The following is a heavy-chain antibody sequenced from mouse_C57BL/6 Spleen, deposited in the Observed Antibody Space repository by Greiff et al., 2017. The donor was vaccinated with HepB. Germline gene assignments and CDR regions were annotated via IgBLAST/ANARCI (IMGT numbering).Heavy chain of an antibody. CDR2: IHPNSGST. Sequence: QVQLQQSGAELVKPGASVKLSCKASGYTFTSYWMHWVKQRPGQGLEWIGMIHPNSGSTNYNEKFKSKVTLTVDKSSSTAYMQLSSLTSEDSAVYYCARLPYYGSSGDYFDYWGQGTTLTVSS. J-gene: IGHJ2*01. CDR1: GYTFTSYW. CDR3: ARLPYYGSSGDYFDY. V-gene: IGHV1-64*01. D-gene: IGHD1-1*01.